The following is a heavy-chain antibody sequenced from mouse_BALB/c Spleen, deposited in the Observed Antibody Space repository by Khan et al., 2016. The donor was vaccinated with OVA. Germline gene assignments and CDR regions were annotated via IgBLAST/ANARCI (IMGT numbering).Heavy chain of an antibody. Sequence: QVQLKQSGPELKKPGETVKISCKASGYTFTNYRMNWMKQAPGKGLKWMGWINTYTGEPTYGDDFKGRSAFSLETSASTAYLQINNLKNEDMATYFCARESSYWYFDVWGAGTTVTVSS. D-gene: IGHD1-1*01. CDR3: ARESSYWYFDV. CDR2: INTYTGEP. CDR1: GYTFTNYR. V-gene: IGHV9-1*02. J-gene: IGHJ1*01.